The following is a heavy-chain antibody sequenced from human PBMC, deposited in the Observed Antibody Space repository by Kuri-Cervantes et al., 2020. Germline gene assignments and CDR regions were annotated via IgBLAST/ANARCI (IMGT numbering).Heavy chain of an antibody. Sequence: SVKVSCKASGGTFSSYAISWVRQAPGQGREWMGGIIPIFGTANYAQKLQGRVTMTTDTSTSTAYMELRSVRSDDTAVYYCARDSKTGTHRLGYDYWGQGTLVTVSS. CDR1: GGTFSSYA. D-gene: IGHD1-1*01. CDR2: IIPIFGTA. J-gene: IGHJ4*02. CDR3: ARDSKTGTHRLGYDY. V-gene: IGHV1-69*05.